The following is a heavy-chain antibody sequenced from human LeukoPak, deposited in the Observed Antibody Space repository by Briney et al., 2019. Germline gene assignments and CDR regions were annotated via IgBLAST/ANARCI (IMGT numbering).Heavy chain of an antibody. CDR2: ISSSSSTI. D-gene: IGHD3-10*01. V-gene: IGHV3-48*04. J-gene: IGHJ3*02. CDR1: GFTFSSYS. Sequence: GGSLRLSCAASGFTFSSYSMNWVRQAPGKGLEWVSYISSSSSTIYYADSVKGRFTISRDNAKNSLYLQMNSLRAEDTAVYYCARDRSALWFGELFIDAFDIWGQGTMVTVSS. CDR3: ARDRSALWFGELFIDAFDI.